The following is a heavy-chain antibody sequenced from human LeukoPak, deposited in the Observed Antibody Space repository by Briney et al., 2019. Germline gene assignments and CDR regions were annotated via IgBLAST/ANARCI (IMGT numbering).Heavy chain of an antibody. J-gene: IGHJ6*03. CDR1: GYTFTGYY. CDR2: ISAYNGNT. CDR3: ARIGFGELSPGDYYYMDV. V-gene: IGHV1-18*04. Sequence: ASVKVSCKASGYTFTGYYMHWVRQAPGQGLEWMGWISAYNGNTNYAQKLQGRVTMTTDTSTSTAYMELRSLRSDDTAVYYCARIGFGELSPGDYYYMDVWGKGTTVTISS. D-gene: IGHD3-10*01.